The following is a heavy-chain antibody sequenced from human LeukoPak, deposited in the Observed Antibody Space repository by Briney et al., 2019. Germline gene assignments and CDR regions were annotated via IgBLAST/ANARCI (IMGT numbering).Heavy chain of an antibody. CDR1: GFTFSSYA. CDR2: ISGSAGST. D-gene: IGHD4-17*01. Sequence: GGSLRLSCAASGFTFSSYAMTWVRQAPGKGLEWVSAISGSAGSTYYADSVKGRFTISRDNSKNTLNLQMNSLRAEDTAVYYCAKATDYGDYGDYWGQGTLVTVSS. CDR3: AKATDYGDYGDY. J-gene: IGHJ4*02. V-gene: IGHV3-23*01.